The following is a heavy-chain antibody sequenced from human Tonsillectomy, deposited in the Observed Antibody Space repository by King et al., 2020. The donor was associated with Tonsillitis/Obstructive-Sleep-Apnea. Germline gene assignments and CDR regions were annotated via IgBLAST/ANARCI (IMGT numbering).Heavy chain of an antibody. Sequence: VQLVESGAEVKKPGASVKVSCKASGYTFTSYYIHWVRQAPGQGLEWMGIINPSGGSTSYAQKFQGRVTMTRDTSTSTVYMGLSSLGSEDTAVYYCARAYSQLRPPGFDSWGQGTLVTVSS. CDR1: GYTFTSYY. D-gene: IGHD5-24*01. CDR3: ARAYSQLRPPGFDS. J-gene: IGHJ4*02. V-gene: IGHV1-46*01. CDR2: INPSGGST.